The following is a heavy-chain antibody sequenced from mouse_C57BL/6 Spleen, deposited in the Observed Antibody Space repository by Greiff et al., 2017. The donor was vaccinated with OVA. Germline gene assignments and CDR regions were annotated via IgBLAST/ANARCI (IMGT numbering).Heavy chain of an antibody. Sequence: QVQLQQSGAELVMPGASVKLSCKASGYTFTSYWMHWVKQRPGQGLEWIGEIDPSDSYTNYNQKFKGKSTLTVDKSSSTAYMQLSSLTSEDSAVYYCARPKTGTFFYFDYWGRGPTLTVPS. J-gene: IGHJ2*01. CDR2: IDPSDSYT. V-gene: IGHV1-69*01. CDR3: ARPKTGTFFYFDY. D-gene: IGHD1-3*01. CDR1: GYTFTSYW.